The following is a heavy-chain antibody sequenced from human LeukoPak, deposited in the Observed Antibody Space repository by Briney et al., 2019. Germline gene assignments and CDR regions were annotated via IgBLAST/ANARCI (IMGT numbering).Heavy chain of an antibody. J-gene: IGHJ4*02. V-gene: IGHV3-15*01. CDR2: IRGKTDGGTA. D-gene: IGHD5-24*01. Sequence: PGGSLRLSCTASGFTISNDWMSWVRRAPGKGLEWVGRIRGKTDGGTADYVAAVKGRFTISRDDTENRLYLQMNSLRTEDTAVYYCTTEGDGYNKGYSWGQGTLVTVSS. CDR1: GFTISNDW. CDR3: TTEGDGYNKGYS.